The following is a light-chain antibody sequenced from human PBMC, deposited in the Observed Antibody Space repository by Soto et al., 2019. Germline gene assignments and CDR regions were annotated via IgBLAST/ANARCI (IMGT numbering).Light chain of an antibody. CDR2: AAS. CDR1: QSISSN. J-gene: IGKJ1*01. Sequence: DLQMTESPSSLSATVGYRFIIPCTASQSISSNLNWYQQKPGKAPKLLIYAASSLQSGVPSRFSGSGSGTDFTLTISSLQPEDFATYYCQQNFSAPWTCGQGTKVDIK. V-gene: IGKV1-39*01. CDR3: QQNFSAPWT.